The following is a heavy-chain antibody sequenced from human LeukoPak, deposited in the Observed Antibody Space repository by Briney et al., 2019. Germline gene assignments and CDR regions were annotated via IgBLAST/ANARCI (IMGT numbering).Heavy chain of an antibody. D-gene: IGHD5-18*01. CDR2: ISYDGSNK. V-gene: IGHV3-30*18. Sequence: GGSLRLSCAASGFTFSSYGMHWVRQSPGRGLEWVAVISYDGSNKYYADSVKGRFTISRDNSKNTLYLQMNSLRAEDTAVYYCAKGQWIQLWSVFDYWGQGTLVTVSS. CDR1: GFTFSSYG. CDR3: AKGQWIQLWSVFDY. J-gene: IGHJ4*02.